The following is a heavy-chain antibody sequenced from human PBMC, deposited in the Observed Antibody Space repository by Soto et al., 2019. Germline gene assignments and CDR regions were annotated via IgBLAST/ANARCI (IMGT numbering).Heavy chain of an antibody. CDR2: IYYSGST. CDR3: ARRNHCGGDCYLDY. J-gene: IGHJ4*02. Sequence: SETLSLTCTVSGGSISSYYWSWIRQPPGKGLEWIGYIYYSGSTNYNPSLKSRVTISVDTSKNQFSLKLSSVTAADTAVYYCARRNHCGGDCYLDYWGQGTLATVSS. D-gene: IGHD2-21*02. CDR1: GGSISSYY. V-gene: IGHV4-59*08.